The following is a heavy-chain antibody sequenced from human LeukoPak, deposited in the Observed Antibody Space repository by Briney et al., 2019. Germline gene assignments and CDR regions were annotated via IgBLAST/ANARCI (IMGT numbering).Heavy chain of an antibody. CDR3: AKLGSGSYSHRYYYYYGMDV. J-gene: IGHJ6*02. Sequence: GGSLRLSCAASGFTFSSYGMHWVRQAPGKGLEWVAVISYDGSNKYYADSVKGRFTISRDNSKNTLYLQMNSLRAEDTAVYYCAKLGSGSYSHRYYYYYGMDVWGQGTTATVSS. CDR2: ISYDGSNK. D-gene: IGHD3-10*02. CDR1: GFTFSSYG. V-gene: IGHV3-30*18.